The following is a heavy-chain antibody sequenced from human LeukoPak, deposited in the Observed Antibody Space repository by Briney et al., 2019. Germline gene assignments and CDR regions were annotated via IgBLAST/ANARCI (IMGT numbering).Heavy chain of an antibody. Sequence: GASVKVSCTASGYTFTSYGISWVRQAPGQGLEWMGWISAYNGNTNYAQKLQGRVTMTTDTSTSTAYMELRSLRSDDTAVYYCARSPYYYDSSGYYLWGQGTLVTVSS. CDR1: GYTFTSYG. J-gene: IGHJ4*02. D-gene: IGHD3-22*01. CDR3: ARSPYYYDSSGYYL. CDR2: ISAYNGNT. V-gene: IGHV1-18*01.